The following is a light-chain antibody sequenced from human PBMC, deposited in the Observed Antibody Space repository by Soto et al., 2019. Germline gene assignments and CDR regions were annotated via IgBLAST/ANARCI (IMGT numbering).Light chain of an antibody. V-gene: IGKV1-5*03. Sequence: DIQMTQSPSTLSGSVGDRVTITCRASQTISSWLAWYQQKPGKAPKLLIYKASTLKSGVPSRFNGSGSGKEFTHTISNLKPDNFASYYCQQYNSYSEAFGQVTKVELK. CDR3: QQYNSYSEA. J-gene: IGKJ1*01. CDR1: QTISSW. CDR2: KAS.